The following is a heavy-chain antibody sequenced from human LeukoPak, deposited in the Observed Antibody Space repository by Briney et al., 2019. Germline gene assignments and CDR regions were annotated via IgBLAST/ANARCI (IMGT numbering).Heavy chain of an antibody. CDR1: GFAFSSQA. D-gene: IGHD6-13*01. CDR3: ARLGAAAGEFDY. J-gene: IGHJ4*02. CDR2: IYYSGRT. Sequence: PGGSLRLSCAASGFAFSSQAMGWVRQPPGKGLEWIGSIYYSGRTYYNPSLKSRVTISVDTSKNQFSLKLSSVTAADTAVYYCARLGAAAGEFDYWGQGTLVTVSS. V-gene: IGHV4-39*01.